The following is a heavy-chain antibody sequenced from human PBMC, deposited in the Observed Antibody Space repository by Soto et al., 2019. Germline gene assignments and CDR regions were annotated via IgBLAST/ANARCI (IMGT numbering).Heavy chain of an antibody. CDR3: ARATVVVVAATSRNWFDP. Sequence: QVQLQESGPGLVKPSGTLSLTCAVSGGSISSSNWWSWVRQPPGKGLEWIGEIYHSGSTNYNPSLKSRVTISVDKSNIQFSLKLSYVTAADTAVYYCARATVVVVAATSRNWFDPWGQGTLVTVSS. D-gene: IGHD2-15*01. CDR2: IYHSGST. J-gene: IGHJ5*02. CDR1: GGSISSSNW. V-gene: IGHV4-4*02.